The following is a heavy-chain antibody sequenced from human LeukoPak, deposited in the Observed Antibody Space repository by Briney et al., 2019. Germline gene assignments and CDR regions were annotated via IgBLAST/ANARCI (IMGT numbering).Heavy chain of an antibody. CDR3: AKDGLRPNVCPTKIAVAGYFDY. CDR2: INGNGDST. J-gene: IGHJ4*02. CDR1: GFTFIIFT. Sequence: GGSLRLSCAASGFTFIIFTMSWVRQAPGKRLEWISTINGNGDSTYYADSVKGRFTISRDNSKNTVFLQMNSLRAEDTAVYYCAKDGLRPNVCPTKIAVAGYFDYWGQGILVTVSS. V-gene: IGHV3-23*01. D-gene: IGHD6-19*01.